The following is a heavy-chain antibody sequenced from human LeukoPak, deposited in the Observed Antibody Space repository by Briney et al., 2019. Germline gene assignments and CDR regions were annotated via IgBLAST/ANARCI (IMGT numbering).Heavy chain of an antibody. Sequence: ASVKVSCKASGYTFTGYYMHWVRQAPGQGLEWMGWINPNSGGTNYAQKFQGRVTMTRDTSISTAYMELSRLRSDDTAVYYCARGTTAYRSYAVDVWGKGTTVTVSS. J-gene: IGHJ6*04. CDR1: GYTFTGYY. CDR3: ARGTTAYRSYAVDV. D-gene: IGHD6-6*01. CDR2: INPNSGGT. V-gene: IGHV1-2*02.